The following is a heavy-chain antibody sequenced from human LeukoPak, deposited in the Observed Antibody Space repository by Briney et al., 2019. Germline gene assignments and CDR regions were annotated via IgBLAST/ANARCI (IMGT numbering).Heavy chain of an antibody. J-gene: IGHJ6*03. CDR2: INPSGGST. CDR3: ARAPCGGDCSSKYYYYIDV. CDR1: GYTFTNYY. Sequence: ASVKVSCKASGYTFTNYYIHWVRQAPGQGLEWMGTINPSGGSTSYAQKFQGRVTMTRDTSTSTVDMELSSLRSEDTAVYYCARAPCGGDCSSKYYYYIDVWGKGTTVTISS. D-gene: IGHD2-21*02. V-gene: IGHV1-46*01.